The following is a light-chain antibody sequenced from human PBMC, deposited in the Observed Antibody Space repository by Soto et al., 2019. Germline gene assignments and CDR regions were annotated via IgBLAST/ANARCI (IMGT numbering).Light chain of an antibody. V-gene: IGKV3-15*01. CDR1: QSVSTY. CDR3: QQYNNWPLVT. J-gene: IGKJ4*01. CDR2: GAS. Sequence: EIVMTQSPATLSVSPGERATLSCRASQSVSTYLAWYQQKPGQAPRLLIFGASTRATGIPARFSGSGSGSEFTLTINSLQSDDFAVYSCQQYNNWPLVTFGGGTKLEIK.